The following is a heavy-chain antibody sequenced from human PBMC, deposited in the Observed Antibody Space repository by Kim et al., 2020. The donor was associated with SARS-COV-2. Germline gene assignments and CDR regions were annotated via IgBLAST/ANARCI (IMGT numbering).Heavy chain of an antibody. D-gene: IGHD5-12*01. V-gene: IGHV4-59*01. J-gene: IGHJ2*01. CDR3: ARDPRGWLQPTAYWYFDL. Sequence: SETLSLTCTVSGGSISSYYWSWIRQPPGKGLEWIGYIYYSGSTNYNPSLKSRVTISVDTSKNQFSLKLSSVTAADTVVYYCARDPRGWLQPTAYWYFDLWGRGTLVTVSS. CDR1: GGSISSYY. CDR2: IYYSGST.